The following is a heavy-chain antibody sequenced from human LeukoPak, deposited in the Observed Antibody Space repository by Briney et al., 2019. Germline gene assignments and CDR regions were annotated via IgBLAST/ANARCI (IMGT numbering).Heavy chain of an antibody. CDR1: GFTFDDYA. D-gene: IGHD2-2*01. V-gene: IGHV3-43D*03. CDR2: ISWDGGST. Sequence: GGSLRLSCAASGFTFDDYAMHWVRQAPGKGLEWVSLISWDGGSTYYADSVKGRFTISRDNARNSVFLQMNSLRPEDTALYYCVKDKDIVVVPAAATYYFDYWGQGTLVTVSS. CDR3: VKDKDIVVVPAAATYYFDY. J-gene: IGHJ4*02.